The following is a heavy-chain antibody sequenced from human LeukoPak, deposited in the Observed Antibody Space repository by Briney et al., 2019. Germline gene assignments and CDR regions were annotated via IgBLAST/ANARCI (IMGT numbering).Heavy chain of an antibody. CDR2: ISYDGSNK. CDR1: GGTSSSYA. Sequence: SCKASGGTSSSYAMHWVRQAPGKGLEWVAVISYDGSNKYYADSVKGRFTISRDNSKNTLYLQMNSLRAEDTAVYYCARDPSPGYSSSWLDAFDIWGQGTMVTVSS. V-gene: IGHV3-30-3*01. D-gene: IGHD6-13*01. CDR3: ARDPSPGYSSSWLDAFDI. J-gene: IGHJ3*02.